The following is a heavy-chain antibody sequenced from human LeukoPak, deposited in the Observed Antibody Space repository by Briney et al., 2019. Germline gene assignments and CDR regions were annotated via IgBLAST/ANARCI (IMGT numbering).Heavy chain of an antibody. CDR3: ARGLSSIWSGLVLTGFDY. V-gene: IGHV1-69*05. CDR2: IIPIFGTA. D-gene: IGHD3-3*01. Sequence: SVKVSCKASGGTFSSYAISWVRQAPGQGLEWMGGIIPIFGTANYAQKFQGRVTITTDESTCTAYMELSSLRSEDTAVYYCARGLSSIWSGLVLTGFDYWGQGTLVTVSS. J-gene: IGHJ4*02. CDR1: GGTFSSYA.